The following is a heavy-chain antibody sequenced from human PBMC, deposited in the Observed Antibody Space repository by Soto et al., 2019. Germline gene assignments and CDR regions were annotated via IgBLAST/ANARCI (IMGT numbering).Heavy chain of an antibody. D-gene: IGHD5-12*01. CDR3: ARETYSGYDYYYYGMDV. CDR2: ISYDGSNK. J-gene: IGHJ6*02. CDR1: GFTFSSYG. Sequence: GGSLRLSCAASGFTFSSYGMHWVRQAPGKGLEWVAVISYDGSNKYYADSVKGRFTISRDNSKNTLYLQMNSLRAEDTAVYYWARETYSGYDYYYYGMDVWGQGTTVTVSS. V-gene: IGHV3-30*03.